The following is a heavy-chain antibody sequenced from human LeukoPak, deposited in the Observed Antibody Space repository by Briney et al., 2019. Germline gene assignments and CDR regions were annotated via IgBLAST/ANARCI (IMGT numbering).Heavy chain of an antibody. Sequence: SGPTLVKPTQTLTLTCTVSGFSLSNARVGVSWIRQPPGKALEWLAHIFSNDEKSYSTSLKSRLTISKDTSKSQVVLTMTNMDPVDTATYYCARIGAAPGIPYYFDNWGQGTLVTVSS. D-gene: IGHD6-13*01. V-gene: IGHV2-26*01. CDR1: GFSLSNARVG. J-gene: IGHJ4*02. CDR2: IFSNDEK. CDR3: ARIGAAPGIPYYFDN.